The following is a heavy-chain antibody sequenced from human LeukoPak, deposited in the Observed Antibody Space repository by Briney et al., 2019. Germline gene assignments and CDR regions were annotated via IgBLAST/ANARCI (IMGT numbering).Heavy chain of an antibody. CDR2: ISSSGSTI. V-gene: IGHV3-11*04. CDR1: GFTFSDYY. D-gene: IGHD5-24*01. J-gene: IGHJ4*02. Sequence: GGSLRLSRAASGFTFSDYYMSWIRQAPGKGLEWVSYISSSGSTIYYADSVKGRFTISRDNAKNSLYLQMNSLRAEDTAVYYCARGRNVEMATTSPLGYWGQGTLVTVSS. CDR3: ARGRNVEMATTSPLGY.